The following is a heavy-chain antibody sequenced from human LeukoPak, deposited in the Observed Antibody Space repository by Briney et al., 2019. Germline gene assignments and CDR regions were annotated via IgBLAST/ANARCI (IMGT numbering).Heavy chain of an antibody. Sequence: GGSLRLSCAASGFTFSSYWMSWVRQAPGKGLEWVANIKQDGSEKYYVDSVKGRFTISRDNAKNSLYLQMNNLRPEDTAVYYCARDPRGPTGYDSPGRDTFDYWGQGTLVTVSS. V-gene: IGHV3-7*01. CDR2: IKQDGSEK. CDR3: ARDPRGPTGYDSPGRDTFDY. CDR1: GFTFSSYW. D-gene: IGHD3-22*01. J-gene: IGHJ4*02.